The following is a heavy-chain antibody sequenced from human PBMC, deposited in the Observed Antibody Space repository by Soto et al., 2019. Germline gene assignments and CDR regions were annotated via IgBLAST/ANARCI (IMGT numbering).Heavy chain of an antibody. CDR3: ATRHDYGDYLFDY. CDR2: IYSGGST. Sequence: GGSLRLSCAASGFNVSSNYMSWVRQAPGKGLEWVSVIYSGGSTYYADSVKGRFTISRDNSKNTLYLQMNSLRAEDTAVYYCATRHDYGDYLFDYWGQGTLVTVSS. J-gene: IGHJ4*02. CDR1: GFNVSSNY. D-gene: IGHD4-17*01. V-gene: IGHV3-53*01.